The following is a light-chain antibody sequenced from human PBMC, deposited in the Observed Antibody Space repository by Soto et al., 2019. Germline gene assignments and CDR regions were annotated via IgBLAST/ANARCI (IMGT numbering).Light chain of an antibody. CDR2: GNS. Sequence: QSVLTQPPSVSGAPGQRVTISCTGSSSNIGAGYDVHWYQQLPGTAPKLLIYGNSNRPSGVPDRFSGSKSGTSASLAITGLQATGEADYYCQSYDSRLSGSNVFGTGTKLTVL. CDR3: QSYDSRLSGSNV. V-gene: IGLV1-40*01. CDR1: SSNIGAGYD. J-gene: IGLJ1*01.